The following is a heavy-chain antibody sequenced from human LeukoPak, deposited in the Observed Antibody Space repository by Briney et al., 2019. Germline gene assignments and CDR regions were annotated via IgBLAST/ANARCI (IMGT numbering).Heavy chain of an antibody. CDR1: GYTFTSYY. V-gene: IGHV1-2*02. CDR2: INPNNGAT. J-gene: IGHJ4*02. CDR3: ARDACNSDSFEN. Sequence: ASVKVSCKASGYTFTSYYMHWVRQAPGQGLEWMGWINPNNGATRYAQKFQGRVTMTRDTSISTAYMDLSRLTSDDTAVYYCARDACNSDSFENWGQGSLVTVSS. D-gene: IGHD1-26*01.